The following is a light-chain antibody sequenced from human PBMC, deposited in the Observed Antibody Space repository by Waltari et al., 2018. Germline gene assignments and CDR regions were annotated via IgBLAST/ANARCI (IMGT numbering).Light chain of an antibody. CDR3: QSYDSSLSGVV. J-gene: IGLJ2*01. Sequence: QSVLTQPPSVSGAPGQRVTISCTGSSSNIGAGYDVHWYQQLPGTAPKLLIYGNSKRPPGVPDRCAGSKSGTSASLAITGLQAEDEADYYCQSYDSSLSGVVFGGGTKLTVL. CDR1: SSNIGAGYD. CDR2: GNS. V-gene: IGLV1-40*01.